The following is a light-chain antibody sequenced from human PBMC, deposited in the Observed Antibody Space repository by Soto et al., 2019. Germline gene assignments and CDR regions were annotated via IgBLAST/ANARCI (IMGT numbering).Light chain of an antibody. V-gene: IGKV3-15*01. CDR1: QSVDRA. J-gene: IGKJ4*01. CDR2: GAY. Sequence: EIVMTQSPATLSVSPGETATLSCRASQSVDRAVAWYQHKPGQAPRLLIVGAYFRATGVPGRFSGGGSGTEFTLTISSLQSEDFAVYYCQQYRHWPPLTFGGGTAVEIK. CDR3: QQYRHWPPLT.